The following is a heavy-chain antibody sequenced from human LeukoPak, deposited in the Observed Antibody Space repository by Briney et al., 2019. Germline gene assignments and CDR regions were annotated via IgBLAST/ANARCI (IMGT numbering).Heavy chain of an antibody. V-gene: IGHV4-31*03. D-gene: IGHD6-13*01. J-gene: IGHJ4*02. CDR1: GGSISSGGYY. Sequence: SETLSLTCTVSGGSISSGGYYWSWIRQHPGKGLEWIGYIYYSGSTYYNPSLKSRVTTSVDTSKNQFSLKLSSVTAADTAVYYCARAIAAAGNYFDYWGQGTLVTVSS. CDR2: IYYSGST. CDR3: ARAIAAAGNYFDY.